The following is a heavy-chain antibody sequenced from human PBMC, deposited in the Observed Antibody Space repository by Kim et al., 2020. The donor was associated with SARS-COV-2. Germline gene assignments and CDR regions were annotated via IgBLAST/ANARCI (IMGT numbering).Heavy chain of an antibody. D-gene: IGHD3-9*01. Sequence: ASVKVSCKASGYTFTSYAMNWVRQAPGQGLEWMGWINTNTGNPTYAQGFTGRFVFSLDTSVSTAYLQISSLKAEDTAVYYCASLGYDILTGYCMGLDYWGQGTLVTVSS. CDR1: GYTFTSYA. V-gene: IGHV7-4-1*02. CDR3: ASLGYDILTGYCMGLDY. CDR2: INTNTGNP. J-gene: IGHJ4*02.